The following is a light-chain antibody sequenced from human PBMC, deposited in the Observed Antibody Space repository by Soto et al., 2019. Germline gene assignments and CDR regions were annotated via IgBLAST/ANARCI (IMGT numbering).Light chain of an antibody. J-gene: IGKJ4*01. CDR2: GAS. V-gene: IGKV3-15*01. CDR1: QSVSSN. CDR3: QQYNSWIS. Sequence: IVMTQSPVTLSVSPGEGATLSCRASQSVSSNLAWYQQKPGQAPRLLIYGASTRAAGVPARFSGSGSGTEFTLTISSLQSEDFALYWCQQYNSWISFGGGTKVEIK.